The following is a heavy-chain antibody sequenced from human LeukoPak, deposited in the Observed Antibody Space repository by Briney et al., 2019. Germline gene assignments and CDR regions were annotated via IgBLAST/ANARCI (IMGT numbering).Heavy chain of an antibody. D-gene: IGHD3-10*01. J-gene: IGHJ4*02. CDR3: ARDKNTRITMVRGARYYFEY. V-gene: IGHV1-2*02. CDR1: GYTFTGYY. CDR2: INPNSGGT. Sequence: ASVKVSCKASGYTFTGYYMHWVRQAPGQGLEWMGWINPNSGGTYYAQKFQGRVTMTRDTSISTAYMELSRLRSDDTAVYYCARDKNTRITMVRGARYYFEYWGQGTLVTVSS.